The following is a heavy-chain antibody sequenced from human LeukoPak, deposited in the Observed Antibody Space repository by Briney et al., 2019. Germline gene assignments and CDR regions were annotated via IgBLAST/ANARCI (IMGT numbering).Heavy chain of an antibody. D-gene: IGHD6-13*01. CDR2: IYTSGST. V-gene: IGHV4-61*02. CDR1: GNSISSGEHY. J-gene: IGHJ6*03. CDR3: AREPAGYSSSWYDPDSYYYYYMDV. Sequence: PSQALSLTCTVSGNSISSGEHYWSWTRQPAGDGLEWIGRIYTSGSTTYKPSLKPRATTPGTTPKNQFSLKLSSVTAADTAVYYCAREPAGYSSSWYDPDSYYYYYMDVWGKGTTATVSS.